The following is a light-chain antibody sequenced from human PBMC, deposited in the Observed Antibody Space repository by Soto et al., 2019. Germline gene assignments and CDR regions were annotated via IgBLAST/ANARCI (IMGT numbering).Light chain of an antibody. Sequence: EIVLTQSPGTLSLSPGDRVSVSCRARQSVNSRYLAWYQQKAGQAPRLLIYGASSRATGIPDRFSGSGSGTDFTLTISRLEPEDFAVYYCQQYGSTPRTFGQGTEVDIK. CDR1: QSVNSRY. CDR2: GAS. J-gene: IGKJ1*01. V-gene: IGKV3-20*01. CDR3: QQYGSTPRT.